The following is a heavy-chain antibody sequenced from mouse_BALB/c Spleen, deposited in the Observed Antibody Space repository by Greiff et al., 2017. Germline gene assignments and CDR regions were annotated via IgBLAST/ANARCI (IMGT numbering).Heavy chain of an antibody. D-gene: IGHD2-1*01. CDR3: ARTGVYGNYAMDY. V-gene: IGHV1-14*01. J-gene: IGHJ4*01. CDR2: INPYNDGT. Sequence: VQLKESGPELVKPGASVKMSCKASGYTFTSYVMHWVKQKPGQGLEWIGYINPYNDGTKYNEKFKGKATLTSDKSSSTAYMQLSSLTSEDSAVYYCARTGVYGNYAMDYWGQGTSVTVSS. CDR1: GYTFTSYV.